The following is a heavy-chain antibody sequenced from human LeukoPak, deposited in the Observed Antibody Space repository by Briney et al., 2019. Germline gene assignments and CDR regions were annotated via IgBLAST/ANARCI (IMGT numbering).Heavy chain of an antibody. V-gene: IGHV3-11*04. CDR3: AELGITMIGGV. D-gene: IGHD3-10*02. J-gene: IGHJ6*04. CDR1: GFTFHDYY. CDR2: ISGLGIST. Sequence: GGSLRLSCAASGFTFHDYYMSWIRHVPGKGLEWVSHISGLGISTKYGDSVKGRFTISRDNAKNSLYLQMNSLGAEDTAVYYCAELGITMIGGVWGKGTTVTISS.